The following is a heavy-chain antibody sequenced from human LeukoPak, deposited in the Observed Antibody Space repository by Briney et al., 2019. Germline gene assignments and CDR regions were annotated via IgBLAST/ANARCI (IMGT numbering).Heavy chain of an antibody. Sequence: PGGSLRLSCAASGFTFSSYAMTWVRQAPGKGLEWVSGISGSGGNTYYADSVRGRLSISRDNSKNTLYLQVNSLRAEDTAVYYCARRAGDYSHPYDYWGQGTLVTVSS. V-gene: IGHV3-23*01. D-gene: IGHD3-22*01. CDR3: ARRAGDYSHPYDY. J-gene: IGHJ4*02. CDR2: ISGSGGNT. CDR1: GFTFSSYA.